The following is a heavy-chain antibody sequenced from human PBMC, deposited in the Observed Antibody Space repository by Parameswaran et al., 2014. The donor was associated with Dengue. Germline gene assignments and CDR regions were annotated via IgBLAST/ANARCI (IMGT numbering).Heavy chain of an antibody. CDR2: INHSGST. Sequence: VRQMPGKGLEWIREINHSGSTNYNPSLKSRVTISVDTSKNQFSLKLSSVTAADTAVYYCAVASGLYGSGSRGYYYYGMDVWGQGTTVTVSS. CDR3: AVASGLYGSGSRGYYYYGMDV. V-gene: IGHV4-34*01. D-gene: IGHD3-10*01. J-gene: IGHJ6*02.